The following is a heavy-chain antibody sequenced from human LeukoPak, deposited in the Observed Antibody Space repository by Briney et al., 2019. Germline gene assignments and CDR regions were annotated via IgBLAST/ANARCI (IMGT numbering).Heavy chain of an antibody. J-gene: IGHJ6*03. V-gene: IGHV1-2*02. CDR1: GYTFSGYY. D-gene: IGHD3-22*01. CDR3: ARGSTFYYDSSSYMDV. CDR2: IHPNSGGT. Sequence: ASVKVSCKASGYTFSGYYMHWVRQAPGQGLEWMGWIHPNSGGTNYAQKFQGRVTMTRDTSISTAYMEVTSLRSDDTAVYYCARGSTFYYDSSSYMDVWGKGTTVTVSS.